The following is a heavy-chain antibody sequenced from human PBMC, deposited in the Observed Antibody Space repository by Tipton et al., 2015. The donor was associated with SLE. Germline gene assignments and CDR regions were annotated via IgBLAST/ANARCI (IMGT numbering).Heavy chain of an antibody. Sequence: TLSLTCAVYGGSLSGFYWSWIRQSPGKGLEWIGEINQSGSTDYSPSLKSRVTMSVDTSKNQFSLEVSSVTAADTAVYYCARGPPGWLRFVLGFGMYVWGQGTTVTVSS. D-gene: IGHD5-12*01. CDR2: INQSGST. V-gene: IGHV4-34*01. CDR1: GGSLSGFY. J-gene: IGHJ6*02. CDR3: ARGPPGWLRFVLGFGMYV.